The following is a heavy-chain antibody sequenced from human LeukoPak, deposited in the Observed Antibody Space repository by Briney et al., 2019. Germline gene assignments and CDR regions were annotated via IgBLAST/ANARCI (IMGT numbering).Heavy chain of an antibody. CDR1: GYTFTSYY. Sequence: GASVKVSCKASGYTFTSYYMHWVRHAPGQRLEWMGIINPSGGSTSYAQKFQGRATMTRDTSTSTVYMELSSLRSEDTAVYYCARDNWNDNGMDVWGQGTTVTVSS. D-gene: IGHD1-1*01. J-gene: IGHJ6*02. CDR2: INPSGGST. V-gene: IGHV1-46*01. CDR3: ARDNWNDNGMDV.